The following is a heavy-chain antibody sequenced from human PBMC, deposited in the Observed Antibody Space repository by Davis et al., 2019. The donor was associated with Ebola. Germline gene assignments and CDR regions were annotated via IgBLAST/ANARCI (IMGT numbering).Heavy chain of an antibody. CDR1: GFTFSSNS. J-gene: IGHJ3*01. D-gene: IGHD6-19*01. CDR2: ISASGGST. CDR3: AKDTSNVWFDV. Sequence: GESLKISCAASGFTFSSNSMSWVRQAPGKGLEWVSAISASGGSTYYADSVKGRFTISRDNSKNTLHLQMNSLRVEDTAIYYCAKDTSNVWFDVWGQGTMVTVSS. V-gene: IGHV3-23*01.